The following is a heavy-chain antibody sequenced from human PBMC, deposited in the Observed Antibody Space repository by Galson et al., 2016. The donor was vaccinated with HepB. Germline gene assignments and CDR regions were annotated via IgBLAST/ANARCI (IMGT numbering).Heavy chain of an antibody. CDR2: ISDSDPST. J-gene: IGHJ3*01. CDR3: AKMSSSSAYYSDAFDL. D-gene: IGHD3-22*01. V-gene: IGHV3-23*01. CDR1: GFTFTTYA. Sequence: SLRLSCAASGFTFTTYAMSWVRQAPGKGLEWVSCISDSDPSTYYADSVKGRFTSSRDNSKNTLYLHMNSLGAEDTAVYYCAKMSSSSAYYSDAFDLWGQGTMVTVSS.